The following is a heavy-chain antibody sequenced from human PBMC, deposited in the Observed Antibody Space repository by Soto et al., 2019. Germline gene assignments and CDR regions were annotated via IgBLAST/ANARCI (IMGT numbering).Heavy chain of an antibody. CDR2: LDQDGSER. CDR3: VCGGNFFVY. Sequence: EVQLVESGGGLVQPGGSLRLSCAASGFTFSTYWMTWVRRPPGKGLEWVANLDQDGSERYYVDSVRGRFTISRDSATNSLYLQMTSLSAEDTAVYYCVCGGNFFVYWGQGTLVTVSP. V-gene: IGHV3-7*01. D-gene: IGHD3-16*01. CDR1: GFTFSTYW. J-gene: IGHJ4*02.